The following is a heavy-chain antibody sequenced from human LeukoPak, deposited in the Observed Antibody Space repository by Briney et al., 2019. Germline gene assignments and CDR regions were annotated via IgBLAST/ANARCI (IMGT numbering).Heavy chain of an antibody. CDR1: GFTFSSYA. J-gene: IGHJ6*02. CDR2: ISYDGSNK. CDR3: ARDCLMGYCSGGSCYSVYYGMDV. D-gene: IGHD2-15*01. V-gene: IGHV3-30-3*01. Sequence: GGSLRLSCAASGFTFSSYAMHWVRQAPGKGLEWVAVISYDGSNKYYADSVKGRFTISRDNSKNTLYLQMNSLRAEDTAVYYCARDCLMGYCSGGSCYSVYYGMDVWGQGTTVTVSS.